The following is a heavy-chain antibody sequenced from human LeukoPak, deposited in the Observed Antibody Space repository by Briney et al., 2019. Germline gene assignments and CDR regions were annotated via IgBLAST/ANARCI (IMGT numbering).Heavy chain of an antibody. CDR3: ARAITMIVVAAGY. J-gene: IGHJ4*02. V-gene: IGHV3-21*01. Sequence: GGSLRLSCAASAFTFSNYAMSWVRQSTGKGLEWVSSISSSSSYIYYADSVKGRFTISRDNAKNSLYLQMNSLRAEDTAVYYCARAITMIVVAAGYWGQGTLVTVSS. D-gene: IGHD3-22*01. CDR2: ISSSSSYI. CDR1: AFTFSNYA.